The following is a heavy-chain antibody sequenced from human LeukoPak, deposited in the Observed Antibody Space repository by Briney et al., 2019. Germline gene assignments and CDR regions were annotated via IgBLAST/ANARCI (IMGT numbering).Heavy chain of an antibody. J-gene: IGHJ4*02. CDR2: IYHSTNT. CDR3: AGGIGTTVRGYFDF. V-gene: IGHV4-30-2*06. CDR1: SGSIINSDLY. Sequence: PSQTLSLTCTVSSGSIINSDLYWSWIRQSPGKGLEWIGYIYHSTNTYYNPSLNTRVTMSVGTSKNQFSLRLTSVTAADTAVYYCAGGIGTTVRGYFDFWGQGTQVTVSS. D-gene: IGHD4-11*01.